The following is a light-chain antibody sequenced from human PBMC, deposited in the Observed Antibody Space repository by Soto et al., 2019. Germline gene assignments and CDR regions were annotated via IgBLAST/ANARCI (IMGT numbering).Light chain of an antibody. V-gene: IGKV3-20*01. Sequence: EIVLTQSPDTLSLSPGEIATLSCRASQSVSNNYLAWYQQIPGQAPRPLIYGASSRVPGIPDRFSGSGSGTDFTLTITRLEPEDFAVYYCQQYGSLPWTFGQGTKVEIK. J-gene: IGKJ1*01. CDR2: GAS. CDR1: QSVSNNY. CDR3: QQYGSLPWT.